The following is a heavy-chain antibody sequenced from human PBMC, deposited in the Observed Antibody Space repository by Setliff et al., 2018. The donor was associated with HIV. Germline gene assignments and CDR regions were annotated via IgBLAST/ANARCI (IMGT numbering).Heavy chain of an antibody. CDR1: GGSISSGGYY. J-gene: IGHJ5*02. CDR3: ARLYYLVGNWFDP. D-gene: IGHD2-2*01. CDR2: IYYSGST. Sequence: SETLSLTCTVSGGSISSGGYYWNWIRQHPGKGLEWIGYIYYSGSTYYNPSLKSRVTISVDTSKNQFSLKLSSVTAADTAVYYCARLYYLVGNWFDPWGQGTLVTVSS. V-gene: IGHV4-31*03.